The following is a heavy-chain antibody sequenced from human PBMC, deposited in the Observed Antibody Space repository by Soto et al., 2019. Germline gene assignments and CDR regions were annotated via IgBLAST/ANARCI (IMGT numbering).Heavy chain of an antibody. J-gene: IGHJ4*02. Sequence: QVQLVESGGGVVQPGRSLRLSCEASGFTFSTYAMNWVRQAPGKGLEWVAVISYDATNKYYADSVKGRFTISRDNSKNTVYLQMNSLRAEDTAVYYCARRNYFDATVDYWGQGTQVTVSS. D-gene: IGHD3-9*01. CDR1: GFTFSTYA. V-gene: IGHV3-30-3*01. CDR2: ISYDATNK. CDR3: ARRNYFDATVDY.